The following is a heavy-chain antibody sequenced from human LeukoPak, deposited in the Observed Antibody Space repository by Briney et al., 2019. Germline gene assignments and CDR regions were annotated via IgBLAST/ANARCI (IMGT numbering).Heavy chain of an antibody. J-gene: IGHJ6*02. CDR3: ARDATGTRPITFGMDV. CDR1: GYTLTELS. V-gene: IGHV1-24*01. D-gene: IGHD1/OR15-1a*01. Sequence: RASVKVSCKVSGYTLTELSMHWVRQAPGKGLEWMGGFDPEDGETIYAQKFQGRVTMTEDTSTDTAYMELSSLRSEDTAVYYCARDATGTRPITFGMDVWGQGTTVTVSS. CDR2: FDPEDGET.